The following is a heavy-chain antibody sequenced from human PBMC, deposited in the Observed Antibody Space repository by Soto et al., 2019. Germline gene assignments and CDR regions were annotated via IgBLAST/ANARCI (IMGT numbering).Heavy chain of an antibody. J-gene: IGHJ5*02. V-gene: IGHV4-61*01. Sequence: SETLSLTCTVSGGSVSSGSYYWSWIRQPPGKGLEWIGYIYYSGSTNYNPSLKSRVTISVDTSKNQFSLKLSSVTAADTAVYYCASLRLSYYDFWSGYYTGWFDPWGQGTLVTVSS. CDR2: IYYSGST. CDR1: GGSVSSGSYY. D-gene: IGHD3-3*01. CDR3: ASLRLSYYDFWSGYYTGWFDP.